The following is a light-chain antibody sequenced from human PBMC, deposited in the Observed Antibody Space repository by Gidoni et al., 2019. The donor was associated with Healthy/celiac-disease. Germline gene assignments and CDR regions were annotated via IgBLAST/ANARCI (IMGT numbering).Light chain of an antibody. CDR1: QGIGSY. CDR2: AAS. V-gene: IGKV1D-8*01. CDR3: QQYYSCPRT. J-gene: IGKJ1*01. Sequence: VIWMTQSPSLLSASTVDRVTISCRMSQGIGSYLAWYQQKQGKAPDLLIYAASTFQSGVPSRCSGSGSRTDFTLTISCLQSEDFATYYCQQYYSCPRTFGQGTKVEIK.